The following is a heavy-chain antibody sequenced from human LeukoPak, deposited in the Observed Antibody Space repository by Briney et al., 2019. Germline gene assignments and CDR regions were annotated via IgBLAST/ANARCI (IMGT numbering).Heavy chain of an antibody. J-gene: IGHJ4*02. Sequence: GGSLRLSCAASGFTLGSYGMNCVRQAPGKGLEWVSFISSSSNTIYYADPVKGRFTSSRDNDKNSLYLQMNRLRAEDKAVYYCARDRLYSSSSEDYWGQGTLVTVSS. CDR3: ARDRLYSSSSEDY. V-gene: IGHV3-48*01. CDR1: GFTLGSYG. CDR2: ISSSSNTI. D-gene: IGHD6-6*01.